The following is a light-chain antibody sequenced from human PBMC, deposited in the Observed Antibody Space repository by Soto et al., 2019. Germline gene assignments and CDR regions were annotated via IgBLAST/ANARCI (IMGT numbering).Light chain of an antibody. Sequence: EIVLTQSPATLSLSPGERATLSCRASHSVSSSYLAWPQQNPGQAPRLLIYGASSRATGIPDRFSGSGSVTDFTLTISRLEPEDLAVYYCQQYGSSPPYTFGQGTKLEIK. CDR3: QQYGSSPPYT. CDR1: HSVSSSY. V-gene: IGKV3-20*01. CDR2: GAS. J-gene: IGKJ2*01.